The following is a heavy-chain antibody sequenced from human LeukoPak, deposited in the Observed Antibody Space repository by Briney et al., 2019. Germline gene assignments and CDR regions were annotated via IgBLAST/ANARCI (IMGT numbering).Heavy chain of an antibody. CDR2: INPNSGGT. CDR1: GYTFTGYY. D-gene: IGHD3-9*01. Sequence: GASVKVSCKASGYTFTGYYMHWVRQAPGQGLEWMGWINPNSGGTNYAQKFQGRVTMTRDTSISTAYMELSRLRSDDTAVYYCARAAGRYFDWLSFTSAPGPFDYWGQGTLVTVSS. J-gene: IGHJ4*02. V-gene: IGHV1-2*02. CDR3: ARAAGRYFDWLSFTSAPGPFDY.